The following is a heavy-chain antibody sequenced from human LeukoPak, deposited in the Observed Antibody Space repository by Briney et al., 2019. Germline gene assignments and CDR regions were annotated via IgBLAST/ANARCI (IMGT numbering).Heavy chain of an antibody. CDR1: GGSFSRYY. J-gene: IGHJ6*03. D-gene: IGHD6-13*01. CDR3: ARGLHAACYYYYYMDV. V-gene: IGHV4-34*01. Sequence: TSETLSLTCAVNGGSFSRYYWSWIRQPPGKGLEWIGEINHSGSTNYNPSLKSRVTISVDTSKNQFSLKLSSVTAADTAVYYCARGLHAACYYYYYMDVWGKGTTVTVSS. CDR2: INHSGST.